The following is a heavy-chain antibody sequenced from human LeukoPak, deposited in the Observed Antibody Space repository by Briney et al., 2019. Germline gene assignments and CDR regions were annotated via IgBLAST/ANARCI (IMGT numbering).Heavy chain of an antibody. Sequence: GGTLRLSCAASGFTFTHYGLSWVRQAPGKGLEWVSGITGSGGSTYYADSVKGRFTISRDNSKNTLYLQMNSLRAEDTAIYYCARDERLLSFLKWGQGTLVTVSS. D-gene: IGHD3-3*01. CDR3: ARDERLLSFLK. J-gene: IGHJ4*02. CDR2: ITGSGGST. V-gene: IGHV3-23*01. CDR1: GFTFTHYG.